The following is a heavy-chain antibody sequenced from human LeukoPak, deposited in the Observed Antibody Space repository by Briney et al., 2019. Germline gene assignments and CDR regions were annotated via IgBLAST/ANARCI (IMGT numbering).Heavy chain of an antibody. J-gene: IGHJ5*02. CDR3: ARAPCSGGSCYSNGAYNWFDP. CDR2: IIPIFGTA. D-gene: IGHD2-15*01. CDR1: GGTFSSYA. Sequence: GASVKVSCKASGGTFSSYAISWVRQAPGQGLEWMGRIIPIFGTANYAQKFQGRVTITTDESTSTAYMELSSLRSEDTAVYYCARAPCSGGSCYSNGAYNWFDPWGQEPWSPSPQ. V-gene: IGHV1-69*05.